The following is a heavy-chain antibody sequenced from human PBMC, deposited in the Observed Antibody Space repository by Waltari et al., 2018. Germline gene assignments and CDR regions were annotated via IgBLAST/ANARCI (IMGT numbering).Heavy chain of an antibody. D-gene: IGHD3-22*01. Sequence: EVHLLESGGGLAQPGGSLRLSCAASGFTFISYAMSWVRQAPGKGLEWGAGISDSGVITKYADSVKGRFTVSRDNSKNTVFLQLNSLRAEDTAIYYCARHLYSSDYLELGNWGQGTLVTVSS. CDR3: ARHLYSSDYLELGN. CDR1: GFTFISYA. CDR2: ISDSGVIT. V-gene: IGHV3-23*01. J-gene: IGHJ4*02.